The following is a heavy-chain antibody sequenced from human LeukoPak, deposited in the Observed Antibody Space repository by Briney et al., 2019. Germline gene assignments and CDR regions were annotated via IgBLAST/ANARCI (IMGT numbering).Heavy chain of an antibody. CDR1: GFTLSGDG. D-gene: IGHD6-19*01. Sequence: LAGRCHRPVHPVSGFTLSGDGTGWVRQAPGKGLEWVLSISASGGDTYYADSVNGRFTIYRDNSRNTLYLQLHSLRAEDTAIYYCARAGANWFDPWGQGSLVTVSS. CDR3: ARAGANWFDP. J-gene: IGHJ5*02. CDR2: ISASGGDT. V-gene: IGHV3-23*01.